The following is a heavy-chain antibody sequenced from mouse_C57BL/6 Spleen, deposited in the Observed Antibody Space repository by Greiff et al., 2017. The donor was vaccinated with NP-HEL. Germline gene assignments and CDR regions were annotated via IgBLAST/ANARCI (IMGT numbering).Heavy chain of an antibody. CDR1: GYTFTSYW. D-gene: IGHD4-1*01. Sequence: QVQLQQPGAELVKPGASVKVSCKASGYTFTSYWMHWVKQRPGQGLEWIGRIHPSDSATNYNQKFKGKATLTVDKSSSTAYMQLSSLTSEDSAVYYCAILNWENAMDYWGQGTSVTVSS. CDR3: AILNWENAMDY. V-gene: IGHV1-74*01. CDR2: IHPSDSAT. J-gene: IGHJ4*01.